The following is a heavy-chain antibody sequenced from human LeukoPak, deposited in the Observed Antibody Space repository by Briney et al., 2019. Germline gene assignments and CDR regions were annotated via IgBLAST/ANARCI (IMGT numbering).Heavy chain of an antibody. CDR2: IYSGGST. CDR1: GFTVSSNY. D-gene: IGHD3-10*02. CDR3: CSGSYYY. V-gene: IGHV3-53*01. Sequence: GGSLRLSRAASGFTVSSNYMSWVRQAPGKGLEWVSVIYSGGSTYYADSVKGRFTISRDNSKNTLYLQMNSLRAEDTAVYYCCSGSYYYWGQGTLVTVSS. J-gene: IGHJ4*02.